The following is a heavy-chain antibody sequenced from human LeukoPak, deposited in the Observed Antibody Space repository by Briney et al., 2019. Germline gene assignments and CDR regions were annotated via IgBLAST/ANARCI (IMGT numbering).Heavy chain of an antibody. D-gene: IGHD3-10*01. CDR3: AKGTDYYGSGGHFDF. CDR1: GFTFSSYA. CDR2: ISGGATST. V-gene: IGHV3-23*01. J-gene: IGHJ4*02. Sequence: GRSLTLSYAASGFTFSSYAMSWVRQAPGEGLEWVSGISGGATSTDYADSVRGRFSISRDNFKNTVSLQMSSLRAEDTATYYCAKGTDYYGSGGHFDFWGQGALVTVSS.